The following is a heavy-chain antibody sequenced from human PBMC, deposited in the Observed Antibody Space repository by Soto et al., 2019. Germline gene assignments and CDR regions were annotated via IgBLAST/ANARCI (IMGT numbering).Heavy chain of an antibody. Sequence: SETLSLTCTVSGGSISSYYWSWVRQPPGKGLESIGHIYNSGSTNYNPSLKSRVTMSVDTSKNQFSLKLNSVTAADTAVYYCARHEYYASGSYSWGQGTLVTVSS. CDR2: IYNSGST. D-gene: IGHD3-10*01. CDR3: ARHEYYASGSYS. V-gene: IGHV4-59*08. CDR1: GGSISSYY. J-gene: IGHJ5*02.